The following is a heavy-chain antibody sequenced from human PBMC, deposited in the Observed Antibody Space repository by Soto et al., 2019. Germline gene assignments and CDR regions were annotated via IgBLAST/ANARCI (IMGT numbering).Heavy chain of an antibody. Sequence: QVQLQQWGAGLLKPSETLSLTCAVYGGSFSGDYWDWIRQPPGMGLEWIGEINHSGSTNYNPSLKSRVTISVDTSKNQFSLKLSSVTAADTAVYYCARGWGRIFDYWGQGTLVTVSS. CDR3: ARGWGRIFDY. D-gene: IGHD7-27*01. J-gene: IGHJ4*02. CDR2: INHSGST. CDR1: GGSFSGDY. V-gene: IGHV4-34*01.